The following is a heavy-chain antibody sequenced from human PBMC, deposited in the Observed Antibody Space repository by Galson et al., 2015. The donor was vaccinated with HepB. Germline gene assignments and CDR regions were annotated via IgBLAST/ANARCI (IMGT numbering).Heavy chain of an antibody. CDR3: ARGLKAARHYYYYYYMDV. V-gene: IGHV4-59*01. J-gene: IGHJ6*03. CDR1: GGSISSYY. D-gene: IGHD6-6*01. Sequence: TLSLTCTVSGGSISSYYWSWIRQPPGKGLEWIGYIYYSGSTNYNPSLKSRVTISVDTSKNQFSLKLSSVTAADTAVYYCARGLKAARHYYYYYYMDVWGKGTTVIVSS. CDR2: IYYSGST.